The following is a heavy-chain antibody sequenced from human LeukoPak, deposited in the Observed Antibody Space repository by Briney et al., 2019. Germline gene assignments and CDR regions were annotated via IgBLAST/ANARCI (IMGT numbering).Heavy chain of an antibody. CDR1: GRSISSYY. Sequence: PSETLSLTCTVSGRSISSYYWSWIRQPPGKGLEWIGYIYYSGSTNYNPSLNSRVTISVDTSKNQFSLKLSSVTAADTAVYYCARFLAAAQPPAEKTNNWFDPWGQGTLVTVSS. CDR2: IYYSGST. D-gene: IGHD6-13*01. CDR3: ARFLAAAQPPAEKTNNWFDP. V-gene: IGHV4-59*01. J-gene: IGHJ5*02.